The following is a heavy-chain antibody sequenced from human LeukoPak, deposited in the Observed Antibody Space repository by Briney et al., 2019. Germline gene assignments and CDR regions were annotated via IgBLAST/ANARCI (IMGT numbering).Heavy chain of an antibody. CDR3: ARDPYPSIAVAGSIDY. J-gene: IGHJ4*02. CDR1: GYTFTSCY. Sequence: ASVKVSCKASGYTFTSCYMHWVRQPPGQGLEWMEIINPSGGSTSYAQKFQGRVTMTRDTSTSTVYMELSSLRSEDTAVYYCARDPYPSIAVAGSIDYWGQGTLVTVSS. D-gene: IGHD6-19*01. CDR2: INPSGGST. V-gene: IGHV1-46*01.